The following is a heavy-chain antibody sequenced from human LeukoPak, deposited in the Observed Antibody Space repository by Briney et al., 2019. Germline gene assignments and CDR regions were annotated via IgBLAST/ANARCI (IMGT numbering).Heavy chain of an antibody. CDR3: ARDCSGSHVQLCGMDV. D-gene: IGHD1-26*01. CDR2: IYSGGDT. Sequence: GGSLRLSCAASGFTVSSNYMSWVRQAPGKGLEWVSVIYSGGDTYYADSVKGRFTISRDNSKNTLYLQMKSLRAEDTAVYYCARDCSGSHVQLCGMDVWGQGTSVTVSS. CDR1: GFTVSSNY. J-gene: IGHJ6*01. V-gene: IGHV3-53*01.